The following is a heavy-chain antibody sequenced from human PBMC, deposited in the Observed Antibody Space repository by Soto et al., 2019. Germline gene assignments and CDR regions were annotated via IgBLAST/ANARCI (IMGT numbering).Heavy chain of an antibody. J-gene: IGHJ4*02. CDR1: GDSINSADYY. CDR2: IYYSGTT. V-gene: IGHV4-30-4*01. D-gene: IGHD3-10*01. CDR3: ASRKSYYASGTDH. Sequence: LSLTCTVSGDSINSADYYWNWIRQTPGKGLEWIGHIYYSGTTDYNPSLKSRVTISLDTSKNQFTLRLNSVTAADTAIYYCASRKSYYASGTDHWGQGTLVTVSS.